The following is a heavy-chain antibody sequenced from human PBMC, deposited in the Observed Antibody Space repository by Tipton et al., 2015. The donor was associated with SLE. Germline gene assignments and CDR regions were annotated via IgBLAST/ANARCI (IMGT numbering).Heavy chain of an antibody. J-gene: IGHJ2*01. Sequence: TLSLTCTVSGGSISSGSYYWSWIRQPAGKGLEWIGRIYTSGSTNYNPSLKSRVTISVDTSKNQFSLKLSSVTAADTAVYYCARIGQWLIQGYFDLWGRGTLVTVSS. CDR3: ARIGQWLIQGYFDL. D-gene: IGHD6-19*01. CDR2: IYTSGST. CDR1: GGSISSGSYY. V-gene: IGHV4-61*02.